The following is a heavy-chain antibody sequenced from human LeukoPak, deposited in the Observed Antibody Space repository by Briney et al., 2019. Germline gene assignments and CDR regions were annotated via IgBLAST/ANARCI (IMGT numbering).Heavy chain of an antibody. CDR2: TYYRSKSYN. Sequence: SQTLSLTCAISGDSVSSNSAAWNCIRQSPSRGLEWLGRTYYRSKSYNDYAVSVKSRMTINPDTSKNQFSLQLNSVTPEDAAVYYCTRSPTSNWFDPWGQGTLVTVSS. V-gene: IGHV6-1*01. CDR3: TRSPTSNWFDP. J-gene: IGHJ5*02. CDR1: GDSVSSNSAA.